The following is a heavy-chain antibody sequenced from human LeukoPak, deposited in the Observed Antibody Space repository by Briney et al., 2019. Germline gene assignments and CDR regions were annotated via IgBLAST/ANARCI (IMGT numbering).Heavy chain of an antibody. CDR2: TYTSGST. D-gene: IGHD3-16*01. J-gene: IGHJ6*03. V-gene: IGHV4-4*07. Sequence: SETLSLTCPGSGGSISSYYWSWIRQPAGKGLEWIGRTYTSGSTNYNTSLKSRVTMSVDTSKNQFSLKLSSVTAADTAVYYCARDRGDYYYYYMDVWGKETTVTVSS. CDR1: GGSISSYY. CDR3: ARDRGDYYYYYMDV.